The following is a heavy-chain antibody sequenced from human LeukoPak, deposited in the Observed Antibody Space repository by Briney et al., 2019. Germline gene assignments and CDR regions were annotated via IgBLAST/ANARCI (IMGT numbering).Heavy chain of an antibody. D-gene: IGHD3-9*01. Sequence: PSETLSLTCTVSGGSISSSSYYGGWIRQPPGKGLEWIGSIYYSGSTYYNPSLKSRVTISVDTSKNQFSLKLSSVTAADTAVYYCALIDYDILTGYWVPDAFDIWGQGTMVTVSP. CDR1: GGSISSSSYY. J-gene: IGHJ3*02. CDR3: ALIDYDILTGYWVPDAFDI. V-gene: IGHV4-39*01. CDR2: IYYSGST.